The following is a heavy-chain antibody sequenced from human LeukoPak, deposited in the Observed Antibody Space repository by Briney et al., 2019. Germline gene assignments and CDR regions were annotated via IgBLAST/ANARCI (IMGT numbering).Heavy chain of an antibody. J-gene: IGHJ4*02. D-gene: IGHD5-24*01. V-gene: IGHV4-39*02. CDR3: ARGAMATTPFFDY. CDR1: GDSVTSSSYY. CDR2: IQHTGTT. Sequence: PSETLSLTCTVSGDSVTSSSYYWGWLRQPPGKGLEWIGSIQHTGTTFYNPSLKSRVTISVDTSKNQFSLTLNSVTAADTAVYYCARGAMATTPFFDYWGQGTLVTVSS.